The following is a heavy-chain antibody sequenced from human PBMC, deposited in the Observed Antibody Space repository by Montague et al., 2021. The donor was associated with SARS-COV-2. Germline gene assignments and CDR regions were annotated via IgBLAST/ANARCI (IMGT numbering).Heavy chain of an antibody. V-gene: IGHV4-39*01. CDR3: ARLKAPYCSSTSCYSASCSDP. D-gene: IGHD2-2*01. J-gene: IGHJ5*02. CDR2: IYYSGST. Sequence: SETLSLTCTVSGGSISSSSYYWGWIRQPPGKGLEWIGSIYYSGSTYYNPSLKSRVTISVDTSKNQFSLKLSSVTAADTAVYYCARLKAPYCSSTSCYSASCSDPWGQGTLVTVSS. CDR1: GGSISSSSYY.